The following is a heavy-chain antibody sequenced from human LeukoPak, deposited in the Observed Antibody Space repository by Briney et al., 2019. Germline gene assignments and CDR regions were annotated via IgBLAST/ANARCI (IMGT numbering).Heavy chain of an antibody. CDR2: IRSNLYGGTP. CDR1: GFTFGDYA. CDR3: TRDQTPYY. Sequence: GGSLRLSCTASGFTFGDYAMTWVRQAPGKGLEWVGFIRSNLYGGTPEYAASVKGRFTISRDDSNSIAYLEMDSLRTDDTAVYYCTRDQTPYYWGQGTLVTVSS. V-gene: IGHV3-49*04. J-gene: IGHJ4*02.